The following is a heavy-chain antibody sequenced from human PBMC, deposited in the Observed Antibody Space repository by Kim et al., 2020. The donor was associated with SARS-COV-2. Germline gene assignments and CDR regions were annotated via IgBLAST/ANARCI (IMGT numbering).Heavy chain of an antibody. J-gene: IGHJ4*02. CDR2: T. CDR3: AGGAQLELFDY. V-gene: IGHV4-59*09. D-gene: IGHD1-1*01. Sequence: TNANPPLKSRVTRSVDTSKNQFSLKLSSVTAADTAVYYCAGGAQLELFDYWGQGTLVTVSS.